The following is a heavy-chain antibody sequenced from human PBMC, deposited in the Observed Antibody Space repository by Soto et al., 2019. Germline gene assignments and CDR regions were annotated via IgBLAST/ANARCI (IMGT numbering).Heavy chain of an antibody. CDR1: GYTFTSYD. CDR3: ARGINYYDSGDDAFDI. D-gene: IGHD3-10*01. V-gene: IGHV1-8*01. Sequence: QVQLVQSGAEVKKPGASVKVSCKASGYTFTSYDINWVRQATGQGLGWRGWMNPNSGNTGYAQKLQGRVTMTRNTSISTAYMELSSLRSEDTAVYYCARGINYYDSGDDAFDIWGQGTMVTVSS. CDR2: MNPNSGNT. J-gene: IGHJ3*02.